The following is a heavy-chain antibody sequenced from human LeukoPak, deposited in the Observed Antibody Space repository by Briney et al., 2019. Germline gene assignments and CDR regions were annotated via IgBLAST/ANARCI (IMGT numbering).Heavy chain of an antibody. J-gene: IGHJ6*03. CDR1: GGSISSYY. CDR2: IYYSGST. V-gene: IGHV4-59*01. D-gene: IGHD3-10*01. CDR3: ARGRGSGSYYYYMDV. Sequence: PSETLSLTCTVSGGSISSYYWSWIRQPPGKGLEWIGYIYYSGSTNYNPSLKSRVTISVDTSKNQFSLKLSSVTAADTAVNYCARGRGSGSYYYYMDVWGKGTTVTISS.